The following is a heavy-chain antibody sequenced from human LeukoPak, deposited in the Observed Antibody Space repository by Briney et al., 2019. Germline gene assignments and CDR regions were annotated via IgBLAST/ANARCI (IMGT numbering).Heavy chain of an antibody. J-gene: IGHJ5*02. V-gene: IGHV3-48*03. Sequence: GGSLRLSCAASGFTFSSSEMHWVRQAPGKGLEWVAYFSRDGGDVHYADSARGRFTISSDNAKNSVVLQMNGLRAEDTAVYYRARGRMIRFESFFGPWGQGTLVTVSS. CDR1: GFTFSSSE. CDR2: FSRDGGDV. D-gene: IGHD3-16*01. CDR3: ARGRMIRFESFFGP.